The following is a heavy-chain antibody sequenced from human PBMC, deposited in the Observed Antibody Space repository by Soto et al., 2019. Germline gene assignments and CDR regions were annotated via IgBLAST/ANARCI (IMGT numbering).Heavy chain of an antibody. V-gene: IGHV4-30-4*01. CDR1: GGSISSGDYY. CDR2: IYYSGTT. Sequence: QVRLQESGPGLVKPSQTLSLTCTVSGGSISSGDYYWSWIRQPPGKGLEWIGYIYYSGTTYYNPSLKSRVTISVDTSKNQCSLKLSSVTAADTAVYYCARTTTSSSWYVLHYWGQGTLVTVSS. J-gene: IGHJ4*02. CDR3: ARTTTSSSWYVLHY. D-gene: IGHD6-13*01.